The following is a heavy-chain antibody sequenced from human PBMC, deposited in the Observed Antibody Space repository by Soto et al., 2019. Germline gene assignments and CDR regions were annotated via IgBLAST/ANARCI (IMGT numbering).Heavy chain of an antibody. J-gene: IGHJ5*02. Sequence: QVQLQESGPGLVKPSETLSLTCTVSGGSISSYYWSWIRQPPGKGLEWIGYIYYSATTNYNPSLKSRVTISVDTSKNQFSLKLTSVTAADTAVYYCASALWGPAGHINGFDPWGQGTLVTVSS. CDR3: ASALWGPAGHINGFDP. CDR2: IYYSATT. CDR1: GGSISSYY. D-gene: IGHD2-2*01. V-gene: IGHV4-59*01.